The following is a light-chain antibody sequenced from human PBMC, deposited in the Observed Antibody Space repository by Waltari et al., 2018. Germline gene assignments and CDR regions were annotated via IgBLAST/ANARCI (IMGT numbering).Light chain of an antibody. V-gene: IGKV1-39*01. CDR1: LNISSA. J-gene: IGKJ1*01. Sequence: DIQMTQSPSFLSASVGDRVTISCRASLNISSALNWYQQKSGKAPQLLIYAASSLQGWGPSTFNGSGSGTDFALTITSLQPEDFATYYCQQSSCSPHTFGQGTKVDIK. CDR3: QQSSCSPHT. CDR2: AAS.